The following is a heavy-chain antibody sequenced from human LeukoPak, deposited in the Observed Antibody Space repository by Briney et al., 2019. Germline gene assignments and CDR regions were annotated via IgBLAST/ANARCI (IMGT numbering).Heavy chain of an antibody. Sequence: GGSLRLSCAASGFTFSSYWMSWVRQAPGKGLEWAANIKQDGSEKYYVDSVKGRFTISRDNAKNSLYLQMNSLRAEDTAVYYCARARTYYYDSSGYYYPYYFDYWGQGTLVTVSS. CDR2: IKQDGSEK. CDR1: GFTFSSYW. V-gene: IGHV3-7*01. J-gene: IGHJ4*02. CDR3: ARARTYYYDSSGYYYPYYFDY. D-gene: IGHD3-22*01.